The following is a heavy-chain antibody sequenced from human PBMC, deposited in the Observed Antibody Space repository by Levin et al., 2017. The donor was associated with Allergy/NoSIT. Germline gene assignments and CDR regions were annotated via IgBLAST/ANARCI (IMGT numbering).Heavy chain of an antibody. CDR1: GFIFSSYS. CDR3: ARDRALGVYYFDY. Sequence: GGSLRLSCAASGFIFSSYSINWVRQAPGKGLEWVSYISSSSRTIYYADSVKGRFTISRDNAKNSLYLQMNSLRDEDTAVYYCARDRALGVYYFDYWGQGTLVTVSS. CDR2: ISSSSRTI. D-gene: IGHD3-16*01. V-gene: IGHV3-48*02. J-gene: IGHJ4*02.